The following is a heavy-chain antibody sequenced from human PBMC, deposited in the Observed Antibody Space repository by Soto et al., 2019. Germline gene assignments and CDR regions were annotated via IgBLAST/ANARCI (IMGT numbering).Heavy chain of an antibody. CDR1: GGSFSGYY. CDR2: INHSGST. V-gene: IGHV4-34*01. Sequence: SETLSLTCAVYGGSFSGYYWSWIRQPPGKGLEWIGEINHSGSTNYNPSLKSRVTISVDTSKNQFSLKLSSVTAADTAVYYCARLTLVRYYMDVWGTGITVTVSS. J-gene: IGHJ6*03. D-gene: IGHD3-10*01. CDR3: ARLTLVRYYMDV.